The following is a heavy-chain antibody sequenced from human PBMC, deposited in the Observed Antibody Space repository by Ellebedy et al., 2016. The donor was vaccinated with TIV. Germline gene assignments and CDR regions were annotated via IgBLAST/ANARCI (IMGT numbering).Heavy chain of an antibody. CDR1: GGAFSSIA. CDR2: IIPNVGVV. D-gene: IGHD2-2*01. CDR3: ARDTRVGSSSYSRFDP. Sequence: SVKVSCKASGGAFSSIAINWVRQAPGQGPEWMGGIIPNVGVVNYAQQFQGRVMITADTSTSTAYMELSSLISEDTAVYYCARDTRVGSSSYSRFDPWGQGTLVTVSS. V-gene: IGHV1-69*10. J-gene: IGHJ5*02.